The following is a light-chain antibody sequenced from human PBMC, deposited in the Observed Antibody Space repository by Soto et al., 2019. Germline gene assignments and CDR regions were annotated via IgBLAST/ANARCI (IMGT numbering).Light chain of an antibody. CDR1: QSISSW. Sequence: DIQMTQSPSTLSASVGDRVTITCRASQSISSWLAWYQQKPGKAPKLLIYKASSFESGVPSRFSGCGSGKEFTLTSSSLQPDDFASYYCQQYTSYSWMFGQGTKVEIK. CDR2: KAS. J-gene: IGKJ1*01. V-gene: IGKV1-5*03. CDR3: QQYTSYSWM.